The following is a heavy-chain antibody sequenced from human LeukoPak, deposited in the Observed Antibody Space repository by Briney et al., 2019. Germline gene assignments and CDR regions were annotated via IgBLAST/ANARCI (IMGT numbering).Heavy chain of an antibody. CDR2: IKEDGSEK. CDR3: ARVDGIVGAGTFDY. V-gene: IGHV3-7*01. J-gene: IGHJ4*02. D-gene: IGHD6-13*01. Sequence: GGSLRLSCAASGFTFTSYWMSWFRQAPGKGLEWVANIKEDGSEKYYVDSVKGRLTISRDNAKNSLYLQMNSLRAEDAAVYYCARVDGIVGAGTFDYWGQGTLVAVSS. CDR1: GFTFTSYW.